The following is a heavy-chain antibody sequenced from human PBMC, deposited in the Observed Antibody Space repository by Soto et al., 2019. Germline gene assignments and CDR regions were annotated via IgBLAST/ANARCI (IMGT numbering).Heavy chain of an antibody. V-gene: IGHV3-21*01. CDR2: ISSSSSYI. CDR1: GFTFSSYS. J-gene: IGHJ6*02. CDR3: ARYCSSTSCYTPRYGMDV. D-gene: IGHD2-2*02. Sequence: EVQLVESGGGLVKPGGSLRLSCAASGFTFSSYSMNWVRQAPGKGLEWVSSISSSSSYIYYADSVKGRFTISRDNAKNSLYLQMNSLRGEDTAVYYCARYCSSTSCYTPRYGMDVWGQGTTVTVSS.